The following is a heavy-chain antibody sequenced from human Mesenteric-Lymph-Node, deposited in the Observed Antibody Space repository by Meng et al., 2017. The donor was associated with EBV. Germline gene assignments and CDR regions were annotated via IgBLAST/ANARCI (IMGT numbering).Heavy chain of an antibody. Sequence: QVHLVQAGAELKKTWASVKIPCNTSGYTFDWYALNWGRQTPGQGLQWMGWINTKTGNPTYAQGFTGRFVFSLDTSVSTAYLQISGLTADDSAMYYCARGRVGFDFLLGVDYWGQGTLVTVSS. CDR3: ARGRVGFDFLLGVDY. CDR2: INTKTGNP. CDR1: GYTFDWYA. J-gene: IGHJ4*02. V-gene: IGHV7-4-1*02. D-gene: IGHD3-9*01.